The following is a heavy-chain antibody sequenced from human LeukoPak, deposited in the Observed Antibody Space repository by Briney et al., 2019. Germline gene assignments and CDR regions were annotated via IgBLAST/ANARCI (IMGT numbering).Heavy chain of an antibody. V-gene: IGHV4-30-4*01. CDR3: ARESPDSSGYYGNY. CDR1: GGSISSGDYY. D-gene: IGHD3-22*01. Sequence: SETLSLTCTVSGGSISSGDYYWSWIRQPPGKGLEWIGYIYYSGSTYYNPSLKSRVTISVDTSKNQFSLKLSSVTAADTAVSYCARESPDSSGYYGNYWGQGTLVTVSS. CDR2: IYYSGST. J-gene: IGHJ4*02.